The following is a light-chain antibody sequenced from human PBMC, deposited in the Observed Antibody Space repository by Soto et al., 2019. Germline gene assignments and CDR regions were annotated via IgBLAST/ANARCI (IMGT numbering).Light chain of an antibody. CDR2: AVS. V-gene: IGLV2-14*01. CDR1: SSDIGGYNY. CDR3: DSSTSSSTRV. Sequence: QSALTQPASVSGSPGQSITISCTGSSSDIGGYNYVSWYQQYTGKAPKLMIYAVSNRPSGVSNRFSGSKSDNTASLTISGRQAEDDADYYCDSSTSSSTRVFGGGTKLTVL. J-gene: IGLJ3*02.